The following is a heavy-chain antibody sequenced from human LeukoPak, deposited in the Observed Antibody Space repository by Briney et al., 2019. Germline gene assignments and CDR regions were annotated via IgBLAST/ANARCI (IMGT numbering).Heavy chain of an antibody. Sequence: GESLKISCKGPGYSFTNYWIGWVRQMPDKGLEWMGIIYPSDSDTRYSPSFQGQVTISADKSISTAYLQWNSLEASDTAMYYCARHAKNGYIYGIDYWGQGTLVTVSS. CDR2: IYPSDSDT. J-gene: IGHJ4*02. CDR3: ARHAKNGYIYGIDY. D-gene: IGHD5-18*01. CDR1: GYSFTNYW. V-gene: IGHV5-51*01.